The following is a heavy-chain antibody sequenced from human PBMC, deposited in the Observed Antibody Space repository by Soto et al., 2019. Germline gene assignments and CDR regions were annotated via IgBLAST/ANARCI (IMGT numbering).Heavy chain of an antibody. J-gene: IGHJ6*02. CDR3: AKDRDSSGYLYYYYGMDV. CDR2: ISYDGSNK. CDR1: GFSFIDFA. Sequence: GGSLRLSCAASGFSFIDFAMSWVRHAPGEGVEWVAVISYDGSNKYYADSVKGRFTISRDNSKNTLYLQMNSLRAEDTAVYYCAKDRDSSGYLYYYYGMDVWGQGTTVTVSS. V-gene: IGHV3-30*18. D-gene: IGHD3-22*01.